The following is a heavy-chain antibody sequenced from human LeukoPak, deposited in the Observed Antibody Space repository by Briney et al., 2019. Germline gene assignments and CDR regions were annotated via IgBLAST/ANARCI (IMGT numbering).Heavy chain of an antibody. J-gene: IGHJ4*02. V-gene: IGHV3-48*04. Sequence: GGSLRLSCAASGFTFNSYSMNWVRQAPGKGLEWVSYISSSGSTIYYADSVKGRFTISRDNAKNSLYLQMNSLRAEDTAVYYCARVDEYYGSQYWGQGTLVTVSS. D-gene: IGHD3-10*01. CDR3: ARVDEYYGSQY. CDR2: ISSSGSTI. CDR1: GFTFNSYS.